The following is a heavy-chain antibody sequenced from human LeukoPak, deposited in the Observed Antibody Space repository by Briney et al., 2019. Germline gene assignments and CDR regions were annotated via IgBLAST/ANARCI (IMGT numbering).Heavy chain of an antibody. CDR1: GGSISSGDYY. CDR2: IYYSGST. V-gene: IGHV4-30-4*01. CDR3: ARDLGPYYYYMDV. Sequence: SETLSLTCTVSGGSISSGDYYWSWIRQPPGKGLEWIGYIYYSGSTYYNPSLKSRVTISIDTSKNQFSLKLSSVTAADTAVYYCARDLGPYYYYMDVWGKGTTVTVSS. J-gene: IGHJ6*03.